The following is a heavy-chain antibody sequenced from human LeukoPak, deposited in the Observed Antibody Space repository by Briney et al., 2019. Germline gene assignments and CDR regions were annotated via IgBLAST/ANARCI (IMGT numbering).Heavy chain of an antibody. CDR1: GFTFSSYG. Sequence: GGSLRLSCAASGFTFSSYGMHWVRQAPGKGLEWVAFIRYDGSNKYYADSVKGRFTISRDNAKNSLYLQMNSLRAEDTAVYYCAREEGSGSDWGFDYWGQGTLVTVSS. J-gene: IGHJ4*02. V-gene: IGHV3-30*02. D-gene: IGHD1-26*01. CDR2: IRYDGSNK. CDR3: AREEGSGSDWGFDY.